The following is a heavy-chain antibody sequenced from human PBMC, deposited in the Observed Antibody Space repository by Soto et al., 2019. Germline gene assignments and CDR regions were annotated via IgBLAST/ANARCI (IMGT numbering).Heavy chain of an antibody. Sequence: SETLSLTCAVYGGSFSGYYWSWIRQPPGKGLEWIGEINHSGSTNYNPSLKSRVTISVDTSKNQFSLKLSSVTAADTAVYYCARVRGVAARRISFSWVFDPWGQGTLVTVSS. J-gene: IGHJ5*02. D-gene: IGHD6-6*01. CDR1: GGSFSGYY. CDR3: ARVRGVAARRISFSWVFDP. V-gene: IGHV4-34*01. CDR2: INHSGST.